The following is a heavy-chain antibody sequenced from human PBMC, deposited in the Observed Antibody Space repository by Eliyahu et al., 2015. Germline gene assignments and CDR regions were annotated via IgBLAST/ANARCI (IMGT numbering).Heavy chain of an antibody. J-gene: IGHJ6*02. Sequence: VSGGSISSSSYYWGWIRQPPGKGLEWIGSIYYSGSTYYNPSLKSRVTISVDTSKNQFSLKLSSVTAADTAVYYCARHPRNQLTLGDMDVWGQGTTVTVSS. V-gene: IGHV4-39*01. CDR3: ARHPRNQLTLGDMDV. D-gene: IGHD1-14*01. CDR2: IYYSGST. CDR1: GGSISSSSYY.